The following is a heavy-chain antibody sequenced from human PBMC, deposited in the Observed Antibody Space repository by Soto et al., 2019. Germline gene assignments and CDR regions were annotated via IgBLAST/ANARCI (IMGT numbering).Heavy chain of an antibody. CDR2: INVGNGDT. CDR1: GYIFTSYV. CDR3: ARGNNFYAP. J-gene: IGHJ5*02. V-gene: IGHV1-3*01. Sequence: QVQLVQSGAEVKRPGASVKVSCKASGYIFTSYVIHWVRQAPGQRLEWMGWINVGNGDTRYSQKFQGRVTITRDTSASTAYMELSSLRSEDTAVYYCARGNNFYAPWGQGTLVTVSS.